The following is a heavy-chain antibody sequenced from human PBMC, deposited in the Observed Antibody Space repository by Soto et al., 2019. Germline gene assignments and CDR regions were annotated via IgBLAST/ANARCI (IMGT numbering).Heavy chain of an antibody. CDR2: IYYSGST. CDR1: GGSISSYY. Sequence: PSETLSLTCTVSGGSISSYYWSWIRQPPGKGLEWIGYIYYSGSTNYNPSLKSRVTISVDTSKNQFSLKLSSVTAADTAVYYCARVGAPDYDILTGYYLGYYFDYWGQGTLVTVS. J-gene: IGHJ4*02. V-gene: IGHV4-59*01. D-gene: IGHD3-9*01. CDR3: ARVGAPDYDILTGYYLGYYFDY.